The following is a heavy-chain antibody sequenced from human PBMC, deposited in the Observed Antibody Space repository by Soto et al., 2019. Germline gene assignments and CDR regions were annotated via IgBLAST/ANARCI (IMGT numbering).Heavy chain of an antibody. CDR2: ITSASDYI. D-gene: IGHD3-16*01. Sequence: PGGSLRLSCVASGFMFTRSTMNWVRQAPGKGLEWVSSITSASDYIFYADSVKGRFTISRDNAKNSLYLQMNSLRAEDTAVYYCARFGTGSSTPLDIWGQGTMVTVSS. CDR1: GFMFTRST. CDR3: ARFGTGSSTPLDI. V-gene: IGHV3-21*01. J-gene: IGHJ3*02.